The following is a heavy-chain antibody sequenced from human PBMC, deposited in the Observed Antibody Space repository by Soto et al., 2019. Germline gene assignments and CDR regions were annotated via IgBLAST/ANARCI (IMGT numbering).Heavy chain of an antibody. V-gene: IGHV1-69*12. Sequence: QVQLVQSGAEVKKPGSSVTVSCRASGGTFSNYAINWVRQAPGQGLEWMAGIIPLFGTTNYAQKFQGRVTITADESTSRAYKELTSLRSEDTAVFYCATSPYSYDTSGYLDYWGQGTLVTVSS. CDR2: IIPLFGTT. CDR3: ATSPYSYDTSGYLDY. D-gene: IGHD3-22*01. CDR1: GGTFSNYA. J-gene: IGHJ4*02.